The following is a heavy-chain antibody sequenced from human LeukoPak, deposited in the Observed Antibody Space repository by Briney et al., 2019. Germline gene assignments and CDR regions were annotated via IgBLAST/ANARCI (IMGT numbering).Heavy chain of an antibody. Sequence: GGSLRLSCAASGFTFSKYWMFWVRQAPGKGLERVSRINTDGTVTTYADSVKGRFTVSRDNADNTMFLQMNSVRDEDTAVYYCATKQWLAPPPDSWGQGTPVTVSS. V-gene: IGHV3-74*01. CDR1: GFTFSKYW. CDR2: INTDGTVT. D-gene: IGHD6-19*01. J-gene: IGHJ4*02. CDR3: ATKQWLAPPPDS.